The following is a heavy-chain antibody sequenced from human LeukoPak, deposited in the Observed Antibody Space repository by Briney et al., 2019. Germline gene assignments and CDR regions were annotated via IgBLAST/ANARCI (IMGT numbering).Heavy chain of an antibody. D-gene: IGHD4-17*01. CDR1: GFTFRTYA. J-gene: IGHJ4*02. V-gene: IGHV3-30-3*01. CDR3: ARECYGEYYFDY. CDR2: ISSDGTNK. Sequence: PGGSLRLSCVASGFTFRTYAMHWVRQAPGKGLEWIIVISSDGTNKYYADSVKGRFTISRDNSKNTLYVQMNSLRAEDTAMYYCARECYGEYYFDYWGQGTLVTVSS.